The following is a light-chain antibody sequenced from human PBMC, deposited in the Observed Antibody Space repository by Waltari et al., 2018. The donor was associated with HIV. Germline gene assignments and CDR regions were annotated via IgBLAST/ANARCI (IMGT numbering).Light chain of an antibody. CDR1: QSVSSSY. J-gene: IGKJ4*01. CDR2: GAS. CDR3: QQYGSSRV. V-gene: IGKV3-20*01. Sequence: EIVLTQSPGTLSLSPGERATLSCRASQSVSSSYVAWYQQKPGQAPRLLIYGASSRATGIPDRFSGSGSGTDFTLTISRLEPEDFAVYYCQQYGSSRVFGGGTKVEIK.